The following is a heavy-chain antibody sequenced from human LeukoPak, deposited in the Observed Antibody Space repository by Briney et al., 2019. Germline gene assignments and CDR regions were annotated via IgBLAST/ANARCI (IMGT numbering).Heavy chain of an antibody. V-gene: IGHV1-18*01. CDR1: GYIFTNYG. CDR2: ISTYNGYT. D-gene: IGHD3-9*01. CDR3: ARDQLGGYFDWSRDAFDI. Sequence: ASVKVSCKASGYIFTNYGITWVRQAPGQGLEWMGWISTYNGYTNYAQNLQGRVTMSTDTSTSTAYMELRSLRSGDTAVYYCARDQLGGYFDWSRDAFDIWGQGTMVTVSS. J-gene: IGHJ3*02.